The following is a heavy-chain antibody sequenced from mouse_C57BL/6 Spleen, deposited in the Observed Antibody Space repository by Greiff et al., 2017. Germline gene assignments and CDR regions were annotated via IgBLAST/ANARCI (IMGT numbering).Heavy chain of an antibody. CDR2: IWTGGGT. Sequence: VKLQESGPGLVAPSQSLSITCTVSGFSLTSYAISWVRQPPGKGLEWLGVIWTGGGTNYNSALKSRLSISKDNSKSQVFLKMNSLQTDDTARYYCARGTVVAPYYAMDYWGQGTSVTVSS. J-gene: IGHJ4*01. CDR1: GFSLTSYA. D-gene: IGHD1-1*01. V-gene: IGHV2-9-1*01. CDR3: ARGTVVAPYYAMDY.